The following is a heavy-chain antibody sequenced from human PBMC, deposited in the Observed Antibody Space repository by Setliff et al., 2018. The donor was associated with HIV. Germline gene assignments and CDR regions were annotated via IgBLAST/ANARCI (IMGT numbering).Heavy chain of an antibody. CDR3: ALTGHRLLRGYMDV. J-gene: IGHJ6*03. Sequence: PSETLSLTCYVTDDPIGSYYWGWVRQPAGKGLEWIGRLYVSGDTNYNPSLKSRVTMSLDTSKKHFSLKLKSVTAADTAVYYCALTGHRLLRGYMDVWGKGTTVTVSS. D-gene: IGHD2-15*01. CDR1: DDPIGSYY. CDR2: LYVSGDT. V-gene: IGHV4-4*07.